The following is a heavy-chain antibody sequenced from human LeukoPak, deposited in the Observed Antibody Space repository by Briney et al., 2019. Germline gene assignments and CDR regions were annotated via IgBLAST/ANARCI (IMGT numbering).Heavy chain of an antibody. Sequence: GGSLRLSCAASGFTFSSYEMNWVRQAPGEGLEWVSYISSSGSTIYYADSVKGRFTISRDNSKNTLYLQMNSLRAEDTAVYYCAKNGDRGAYCSGGSCYPYYYYYMDVWGKGTTVTISS. CDR2: ISSSGSTI. V-gene: IGHV3-48*03. D-gene: IGHD2-15*01. CDR3: AKNGDRGAYCSGGSCYPYYYYYMDV. CDR1: GFTFSSYE. J-gene: IGHJ6*03.